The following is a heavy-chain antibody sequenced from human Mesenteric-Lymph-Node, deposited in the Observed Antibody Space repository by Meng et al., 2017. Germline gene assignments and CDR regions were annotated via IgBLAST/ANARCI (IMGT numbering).Heavy chain of an antibody. J-gene: IGHJ3*02. Sequence: SVKVSCKASGGTFSSYTISWVRQAPGQGLEWMGRIIPILGIANYAQKFQGRVTITADKSTSTAYMELSSLRSEDTAVYYCARKLSLFTVTTSPDDAFDIWGQGTMVTVSS. D-gene: IGHD4-17*01. V-gene: IGHV1-69*02. CDR2: IIPILGIA. CDR3: ARKLSLFTVTTSPDDAFDI. CDR1: GGTFSSYT.